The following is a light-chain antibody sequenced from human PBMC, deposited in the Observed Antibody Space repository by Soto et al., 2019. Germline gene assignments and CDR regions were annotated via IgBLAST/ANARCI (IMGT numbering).Light chain of an antibody. V-gene: IGKV1-39*01. CDR3: QQSYRLPLT. CDR2: SAS. J-gene: IGKJ4*01. Sequence: DIQMTQSPSSLSAFVGDSVTITCHASQRISTFLNWYYQKPGKAPNLLIYSASYLQSGVPSNFSGSGSGTDFTLSIVTLQPEDFGTYFCQQSYRLPLTFGGGTKVEI. CDR1: QRISTF.